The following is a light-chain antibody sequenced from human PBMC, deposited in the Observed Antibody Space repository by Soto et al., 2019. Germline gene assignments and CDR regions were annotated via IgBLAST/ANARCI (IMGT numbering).Light chain of an antibody. CDR2: DAS. J-gene: IGKJ4*01. V-gene: IGKV3-11*01. Sequence: EIVLTQSPATLSLSPGERATLSCTTSQSVSSFLGWYQQKPGQAPRLLIYDASNRATGIPARFSGSGSGTDFTLTISSLEPEDFAIYYCQQRSNWLAFGGGTKVEIK. CDR3: QQRSNWLA. CDR1: QSVSSF.